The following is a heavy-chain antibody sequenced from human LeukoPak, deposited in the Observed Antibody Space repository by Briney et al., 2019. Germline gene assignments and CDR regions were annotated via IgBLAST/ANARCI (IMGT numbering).Heavy chain of an antibody. Sequence: ASVKVSCKASGYTSTGYYMHWVRQAPGQGLEWMGWINPNSGGTNYAQKFQGRVTMTRDTSISTAYMELSRLRSDDTAVYSCARPHTISYYYYYYMDVWGKGTTVTVSS. CDR3: ARPHTISYYYYYYMDV. J-gene: IGHJ6*03. CDR2: INPNSGGT. CDR1: GYTSTGYY. D-gene: IGHD3-9*01. V-gene: IGHV1-2*02.